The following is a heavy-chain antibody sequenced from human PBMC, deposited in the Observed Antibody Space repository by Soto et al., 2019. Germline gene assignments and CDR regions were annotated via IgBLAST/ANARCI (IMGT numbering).Heavy chain of an antibody. CDR2: IKSKTDGGTK. Sequence: AGGSLRLSCAASGFTFSNAWINWVRQAPGKGLEWVGRIKSKTDGGTKDFAAPVNGRFAISRDDLTKMVYIQMNSLKNEDKDVYYCTKDSYIHIVIVRFAYWGHGTLLTLTS. CDR3: TKDSYIHIVIVRFAY. V-gene: IGHV3-15*07. CDR1: GFTFSNAW. J-gene: IGHJ4*01. D-gene: IGHD3-22*01.